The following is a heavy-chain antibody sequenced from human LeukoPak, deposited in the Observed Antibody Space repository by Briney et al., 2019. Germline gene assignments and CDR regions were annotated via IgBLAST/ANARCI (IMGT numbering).Heavy chain of an antibody. D-gene: IGHD6-13*01. CDR1: GYSTSSGYY. CDR3: ARGAPYSSSWFDNYYYYYYMDV. Sequence: PSETLSLTCTVSGYSTSSGYYWGWIRQPPGKGLEWIGNIYPTGSTYYNPSLKSRVTISVDTSKNQFSLKVSSVTAADTAVYYCARGAPYSSSWFDNYYYYYYMDVWGKGTTVTVSS. CDR2: IYPTGST. V-gene: IGHV4-38-2*02. J-gene: IGHJ6*03.